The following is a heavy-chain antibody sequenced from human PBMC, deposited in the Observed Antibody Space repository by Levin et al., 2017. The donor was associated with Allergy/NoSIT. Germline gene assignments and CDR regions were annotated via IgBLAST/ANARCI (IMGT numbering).Heavy chain of an antibody. V-gene: IGHV3-7*01. CDR1: GFIFSNYR. CDR3: AKWRGAQSEFDY. J-gene: IGHJ4*02. CDR2: IHEHGSEI. D-gene: IGHD1-14*01. Sequence: GGSLRLSCVASGFIFSNYRLSWVRQAPGEGLEWVANIHEHGSEIYYVDSVKGRFTISRDDAKNSLFLQMSSLRVEDTALYYCAKWRGAQSEFDYWGQGTLVTVSS.